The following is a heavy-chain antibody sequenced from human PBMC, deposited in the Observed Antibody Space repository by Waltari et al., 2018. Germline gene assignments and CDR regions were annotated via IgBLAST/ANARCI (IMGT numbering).Heavy chain of an antibody. CDR3: AKDILV. CDR2: ISWNSGSM. J-gene: IGHJ6*04. CDR1: VSPFGDYA. Sequence: EVQLVESGGGLVQPGRSLRLSCAASVSPFGDYAMHWVRQAPGKGLEWGSGISWNSGSMGYADSVKGRFTISRDNAKNSLYLQMNSLRAEDTALYYCAKDILVWGKGTTVTVSS. V-gene: IGHV3-9*01.